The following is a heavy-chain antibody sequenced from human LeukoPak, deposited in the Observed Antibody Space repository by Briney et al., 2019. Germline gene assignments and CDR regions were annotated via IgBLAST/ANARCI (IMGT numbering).Heavy chain of an antibody. D-gene: IGHD6-13*01. V-gene: IGHV4-59*12. CDR2: IYYSGST. CDR3: ARAGDSSWYPSDAFDI. CDR1: GGSISSYY. J-gene: IGHJ3*02. Sequence: SETLSLTCTVSGGSISSYYWSWIRQPPGKGLEWIGYIYYSGSTYYNPSLKSRVTISVDTSKNQFSLKLSSVTAADTAVYYCARAGDSSWYPSDAFDIWGQGTMVTVSS.